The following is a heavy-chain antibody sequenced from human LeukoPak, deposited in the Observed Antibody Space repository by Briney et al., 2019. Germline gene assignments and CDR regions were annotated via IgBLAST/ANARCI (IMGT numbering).Heavy chain of an antibody. CDR3: ARPDLMRELRFDP. CDR2: ISGSGDST. Sequence: GGSLRLSCAASGFTFSYYDMNWVRQAPGKGLEWVSAISGSGDSTYYADSVKGRFAISRDNAKNTLYLQMNSLRAEDTAVYYCARPDLMRELRFDPWGQGTLVTVSS. D-gene: IGHD1-7*01. V-gene: IGHV3-23*01. CDR1: GFTFSYYD. J-gene: IGHJ5*02.